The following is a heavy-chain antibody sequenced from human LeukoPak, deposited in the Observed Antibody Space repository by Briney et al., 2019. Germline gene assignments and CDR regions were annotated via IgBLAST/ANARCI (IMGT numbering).Heavy chain of an antibody. CDR3: ARSPPKWLRYYSYMDV. J-gene: IGHJ6*03. Sequence: SVKVSCKASGGTFTSYAISWVRQAPGQGLEWMGRIIPIFGTPNYAQKFQGRVTITTDESTSTAYMELSSLRSEDTAVYYCARSPPKWLRYYSYMDVWGKGTTVTVSS. D-gene: IGHD5-12*01. CDR2: IIPIFGTP. V-gene: IGHV1-69*05. CDR1: GGTFTSYA.